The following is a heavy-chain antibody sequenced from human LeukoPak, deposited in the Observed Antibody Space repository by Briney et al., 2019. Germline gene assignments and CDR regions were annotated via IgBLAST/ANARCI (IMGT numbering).Heavy chain of an antibody. CDR2: INHSGST. CDR3: ARVFLLGYCSGGSCSNFDY. V-gene: IGHV4-34*01. Sequence: SETLSLTCAVYGGSFSGYYWSWLRQPPGKGLEWIGEINHSGSTNYNPSLKSRVTISVDTSKNQFSLKLSSVTAADTAVYYCARVFLLGYCSGGSCSNFDYWGQGTLVTVSS. D-gene: IGHD2-15*01. J-gene: IGHJ4*02. CDR1: GGSFSGYY.